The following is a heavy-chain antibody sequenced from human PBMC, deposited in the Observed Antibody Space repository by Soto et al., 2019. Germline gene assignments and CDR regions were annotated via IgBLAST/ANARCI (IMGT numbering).Heavy chain of an antibody. Sequence: GGSLRLSXAASGFTFSSYSMNWVRQAPGKGLEWVSSISSSSSYIYYADSVKGRFTISRDNAKNSLYLQMNSLRAEDTAVYYCARAAVLTELVFEVDYYYGMDVWGQGTTVTVSS. CDR1: GFTFSSYS. CDR3: ARAAVLTELVFEVDYYYGMDV. V-gene: IGHV3-21*01. D-gene: IGHD3-10*02. CDR2: ISSSSSYI. J-gene: IGHJ6*02.